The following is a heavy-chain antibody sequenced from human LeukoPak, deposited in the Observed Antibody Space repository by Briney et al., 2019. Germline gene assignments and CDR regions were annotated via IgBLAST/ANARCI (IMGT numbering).Heavy chain of an antibody. J-gene: IGHJ4*02. Sequence: SETLSLTCAVSGGSISSSNWWSWVRQPPGKGLEWIGEIYHSGSTNYNPSLPSLKSRVTISVDKSKNQFSLKLSSVTAADTAVYYCAREGLGETYFEYWGRGILVTVSS. CDR3: AREGLGETYFEY. V-gene: IGHV4-4*02. D-gene: IGHD3-10*01. CDR1: GGSISSSNW. CDR2: IYHSGST.